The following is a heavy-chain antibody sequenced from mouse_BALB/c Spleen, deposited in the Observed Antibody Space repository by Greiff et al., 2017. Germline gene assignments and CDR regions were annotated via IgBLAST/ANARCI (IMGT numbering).Heavy chain of an antibody. V-gene: IGHV3-6*02. CDR2: ISYDGSN. D-gene: IGHD1-2*01. J-gene: IGHJ3*01. CDR1: GYSITSGYY. Sequence: DVQLVESGPGLVKPSQSLSLTCSVTGYSITSGYYWNWIRQFPGNKLEWMGYISYDGSNNYNPSLKNRISITRDTSKNQFFLKLNSVTTEDTATYYCASLLRLPAWFAYWGQGTLVTVSA. CDR3: ASLLRLPAWFAY.